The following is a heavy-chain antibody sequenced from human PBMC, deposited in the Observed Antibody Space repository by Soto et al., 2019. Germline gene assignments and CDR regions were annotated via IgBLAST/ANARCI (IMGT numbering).Heavy chain of an antibody. V-gene: IGHV3-23*01. CDR1: EFTFSNYA. Sequence: GGSLRLSCAASEFTFSNYAMSWVRQAPGKGLEWVSSISDNGGSTYYADSVKGRFTISRDNSKNTLYLQMNSLRAEDTAVYYCAKDSHYYDSSGYWDYFDYWGQGTLVTVSS. J-gene: IGHJ4*02. D-gene: IGHD3-22*01. CDR2: ISDNGGST. CDR3: AKDSHYYDSSGYWDYFDY.